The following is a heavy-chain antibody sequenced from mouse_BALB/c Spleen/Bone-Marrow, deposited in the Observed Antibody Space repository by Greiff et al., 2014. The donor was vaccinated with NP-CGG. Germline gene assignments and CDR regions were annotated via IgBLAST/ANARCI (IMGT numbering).Heavy chain of an antibody. V-gene: IGHV1-69*02. CDR3: TRSYGSSYEYYFDY. Sequence: VQLQQSGAELVRPGASVKLSCKASGYTFTSYWINWVKQRPGQGLEWIGNIYPSDSYTNYNQKFKDKATLTVDKSSSTAYMQLSSPTSEDSAVYYCTRSYGSSYEYYFDYWDQGTTLTVSS. CDR1: GYTFTSYW. J-gene: IGHJ2*01. CDR2: IYPSDSYT. D-gene: IGHD1-1*01.